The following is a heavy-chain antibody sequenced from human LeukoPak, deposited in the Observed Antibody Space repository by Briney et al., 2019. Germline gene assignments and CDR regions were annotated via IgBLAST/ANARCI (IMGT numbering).Heavy chain of an antibody. J-gene: IGHJ4*02. CDR3: ARAGIVVVPAATSPDY. V-gene: IGHV3-21*01. CDR2: ISSSSSYI. Sequence: GGSLRLSCAASGFTFSSYSMNWVRQAPGKGLEWVSSISSSSSYIYYADSVKGRFTISRDNAKNSLYLQMNSLRAEDTAVYYCARAGIVVVPAATSPDYWGQGTLVTVSS. D-gene: IGHD2-2*01. CDR1: GFTFSSYS.